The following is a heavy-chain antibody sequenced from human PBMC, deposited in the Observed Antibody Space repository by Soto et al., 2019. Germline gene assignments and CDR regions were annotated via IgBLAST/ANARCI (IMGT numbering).Heavy chain of an antibody. CDR2: IFYSGST. Sequence: SETLSLTCTVSGDSITRSNFYWGWIRQPPGKGLEWLGSIFYSGSTSYNPALKSRVTFSVDTSKNHFSLKLSSVTAADTAVYYCARHKTTMLTVVSAFDPWGQGTRVTVS. V-gene: IGHV4-39*02. CDR3: ARHKTTMLTVVSAFDP. J-gene: IGHJ5*02. CDR1: GDSITRSNFY. D-gene: IGHD3-22*01.